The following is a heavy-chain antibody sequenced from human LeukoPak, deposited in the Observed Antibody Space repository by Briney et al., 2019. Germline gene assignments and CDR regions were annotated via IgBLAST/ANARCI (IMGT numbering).Heavy chain of an antibody. V-gene: IGHV3-23*01. J-gene: IGHJ6*03. Sequence: PGGSLRLSCSASGFTFRRYAMNWVREAPGKGLEWVSSISVNGGGTYYADSVKGWFTISRDNAKNSLYLQMNSLRADDTAVYYCARVYDSTPYYYYMDVWGKGTTVTVSS. CDR1: GFTFRRYA. CDR3: ARVYDSTPYYYYMDV. CDR2: ISVNGGGT. D-gene: IGHD3-22*01.